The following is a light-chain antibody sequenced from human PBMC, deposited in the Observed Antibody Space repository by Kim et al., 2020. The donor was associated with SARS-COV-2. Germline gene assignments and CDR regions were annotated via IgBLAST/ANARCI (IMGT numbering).Light chain of an antibody. CDR2: GAS. CDR3: QQYNYWPQT. CDR1: QSISTN. Sequence: ETVMEQSPATLSVSPGDRATLSCRASQSISTNLAWYQQKPGQAPRLLIYGASTRATGTPTRFGGSGSGTEFTLTISGLQSADFAVYYCQQYNYWPQTFGQGTKVDIK. V-gene: IGKV3-15*01. J-gene: IGKJ1*01.